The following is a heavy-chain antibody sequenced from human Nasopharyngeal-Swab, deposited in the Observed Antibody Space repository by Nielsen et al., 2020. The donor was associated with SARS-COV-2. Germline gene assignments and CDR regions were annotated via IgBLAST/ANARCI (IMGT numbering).Heavy chain of an antibody. CDR3: ARDVVVVPAANQFYYYGMDV. V-gene: IGHV3-66*01. J-gene: IGHJ6*02. Sequence: GESLKISCAASGFTVSSNYMSWVRQAPGKGLEWVSVIYSGGSTYYADSVKGRFTISRDNSKNTLYLQMNSLRAEDTAVYYCARDVVVVPAANQFYYYGMDVWGQGTTVTVSS. CDR1: GFTVSSNY. CDR2: IYSGGST. D-gene: IGHD2-2*01.